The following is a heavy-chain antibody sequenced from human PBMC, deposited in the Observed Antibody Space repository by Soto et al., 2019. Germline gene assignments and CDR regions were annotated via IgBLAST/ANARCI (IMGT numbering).Heavy chain of an antibody. Sequence: EVHLLESGGDLVQPGGSLRLSCTASGLTFSTYAMSWVRQAPGKGLEWVSAIGGSGTGGRTYYADSVKGRFTISRDNSKNTVYLQMNSVRADDTAVYYWAKSPGGLDGYNSDYYGMDVWGQGTTVTVSS. J-gene: IGHJ6*02. CDR1: GLTFSTYA. D-gene: IGHD5-12*01. CDR2: IGGSGTGGRT. CDR3: AKSPGGLDGYNSDYYGMDV. V-gene: IGHV3-23*01.